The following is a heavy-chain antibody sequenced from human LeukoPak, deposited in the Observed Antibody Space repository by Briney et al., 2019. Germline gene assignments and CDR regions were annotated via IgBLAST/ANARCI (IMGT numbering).Heavy chain of an antibody. CDR2: IYYSGST. CDR1: GGSISSSSYY. D-gene: IGHD3-9*01. V-gene: IGHV4-39*01. J-gene: IGHJ4*02. Sequence: SETLSLTCTVSGGSISSSSYYWGWIRQPPGKGLEWIGSIYYSGSTYYNPSLKSRVTISVDTSKNQFSLKLSSVTAADTAVYYCARTGDFRYFDWLLVWGQGTLVTVSS. CDR3: ARTGDFRYFDWLLV.